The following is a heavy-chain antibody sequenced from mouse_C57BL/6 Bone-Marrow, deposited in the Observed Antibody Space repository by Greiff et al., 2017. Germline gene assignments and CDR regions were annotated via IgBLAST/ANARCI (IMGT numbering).Heavy chain of an antibody. V-gene: IGHV1-69*01. Sequence: VQLQQPGAELVMPGASVKLSCKASGYTFTSYWMHWVKQRPGQGLEWIGELDPSDSYTNYNQKFMGKSTLTVDKSSSTAYMQLSSLTSEDSAVYYCAREDYDDSSYLNYWGQGTTLTVSS. D-gene: IGHD1-1*01. J-gene: IGHJ2*01. CDR3: AREDYDDSSYLNY. CDR2: LDPSDSYT. CDR1: GYTFTSYW.